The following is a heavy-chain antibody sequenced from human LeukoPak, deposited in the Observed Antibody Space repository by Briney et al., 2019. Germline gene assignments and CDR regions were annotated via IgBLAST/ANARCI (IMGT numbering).Heavy chain of an antibody. CDR1: GYTFTSYY. V-gene: IGHV1-2*02. CDR3: ARYLSSSWYNWFDP. J-gene: IGHJ5*02. CDR2: INPNSGGT. D-gene: IGHD6-13*01. Sequence: GASVKVSCKASGYTFTSYYMHWVRQAPGQGLEWMGWINPNSGGTNYAQKFQGRVTMTRDTSISTACMELSRLRSDDTAVYYCARYLSSSWYNWFDPWGQGTLVTVSS.